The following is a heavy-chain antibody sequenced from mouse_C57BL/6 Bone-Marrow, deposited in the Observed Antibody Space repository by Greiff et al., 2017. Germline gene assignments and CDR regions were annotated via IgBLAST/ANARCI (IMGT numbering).Heavy chain of an antibody. Sequence: QVQLQQPGAELVKPGAPVKLSCKASGYTFTNYWMHWVKQRPGQGLEWIGMMHPNGGSPDYNEKFKSEATLSVDKSSRTAYMELSSLTSEDSAVYYCARSYDYDDYTMDYWGQGTSVTVSS. CDR3: ARSYDYDDYTMDY. J-gene: IGHJ4*01. D-gene: IGHD2-4*01. V-gene: IGHV1-64*01. CDR1: GYTFTNYW. CDR2: MHPNGGSP.